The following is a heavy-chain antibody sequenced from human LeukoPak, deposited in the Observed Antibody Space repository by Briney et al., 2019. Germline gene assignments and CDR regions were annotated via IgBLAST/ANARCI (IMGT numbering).Heavy chain of an antibody. J-gene: IGHJ4*02. CDR2: ISYDGSNK. CDR3: AREPATVTTAPYFDY. CDR1: GFTFSSYA. V-gene: IGHV3-30-3*01. Sequence: GGSLRLSCAASGFTFSSYAMHWVRQAPGKGPEWVAVISYDGSNKYYADSVKGRFTISRDNSKNTLYLQMNSLRAEDTAVYYCAREPATVTTAPYFDYWGQGTLVTVSS. D-gene: IGHD4-17*01.